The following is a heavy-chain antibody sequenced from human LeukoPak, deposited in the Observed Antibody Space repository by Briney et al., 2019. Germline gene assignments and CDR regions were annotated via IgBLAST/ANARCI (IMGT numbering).Heavy chain of an antibody. V-gene: IGHV4-34*01. J-gene: IGHJ2*01. D-gene: IGHD2-2*01. CDR1: GGSFSGYY. CDR3: ARNRRNMKYQRKRWYFDL. Sequence: PSETLSLTCAVYGGSFSGYYWSWIRQPPGKGLEWIGEINHSGSTNYNPSLKSRVTISVDTSKNQFSLKLSSVTAADTAVYYCARNRRNMKYQRKRWYFDLWGRGTLVTVSS. CDR2: INHSGST.